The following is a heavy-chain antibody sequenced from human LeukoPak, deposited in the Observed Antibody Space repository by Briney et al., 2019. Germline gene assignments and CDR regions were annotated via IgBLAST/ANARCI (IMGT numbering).Heavy chain of an antibody. Sequence: PSETLSLSCAVYGGSFSGYYWSWIRQPAGKGLEWIGEINHSGSTNYNPSLKSRVTISVDTSKNQFSLKLSSVTAADTAVYYCARGGVVTASLLHWGQGTLVTVSS. CDR2: INHSGST. CDR1: GGSFSGYY. CDR3: ARGGVVTASLLH. D-gene: IGHD2-21*02. V-gene: IGHV4-34*01. J-gene: IGHJ1*01.